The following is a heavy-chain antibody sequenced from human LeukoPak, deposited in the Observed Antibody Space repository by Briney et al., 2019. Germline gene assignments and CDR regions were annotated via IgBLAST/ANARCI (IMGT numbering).Heavy chain of an antibody. D-gene: IGHD3-22*01. Sequence: SETLSLTCAVYGGSFSGYYWSWIRQPPGKGLEWIGEINHSGSTNYNPSLKSRVTISVDTSKNQFSLKLCSVTAADTAVYYCARGLGYYDSSGHTNFDYWGQGTLVTVSS. CDR3: ARGLGYYDSSGHTNFDY. CDR1: GGSFSGYY. CDR2: INHSGST. J-gene: IGHJ4*02. V-gene: IGHV4-34*01.